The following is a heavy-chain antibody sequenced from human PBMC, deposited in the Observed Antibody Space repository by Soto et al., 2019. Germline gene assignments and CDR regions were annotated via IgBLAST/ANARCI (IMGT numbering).Heavy chain of an antibody. D-gene: IGHD6-13*01. Sequence: GGSLRLSCAASGFTFSSYAMHWVRQAPGKGLEWVAVISYDGSNKYYADSVKGRFTISRDNSKNTLYLQMNSLRAEDTAVYYCAGGGIGGIAAAGTHQYYHYGMDGWGQGTTVTLSS. CDR3: AGGGIGGIAAAGTHQYYHYGMDG. J-gene: IGHJ6*02. CDR1: GFTFSSYA. V-gene: IGHV3-30-3*01. CDR2: ISYDGSNK.